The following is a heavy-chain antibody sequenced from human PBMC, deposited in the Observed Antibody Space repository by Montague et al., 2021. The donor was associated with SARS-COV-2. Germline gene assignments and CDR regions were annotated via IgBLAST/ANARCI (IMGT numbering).Heavy chain of an antibody. CDR1: AGSISTNSYY. CDR2: ISYSGST. D-gene: IGHD3-10*01. J-gene: IGHJ5*02. Sequence: SETLSLTCTVSAGSISTNSYYWAWIRQPPGKGLEWIGSISYSGSTYFNPSLESRLTMSVDTSKNHFSLKLSSVTAADTAVYYCARLWDFYGSVSYKNSWFDPWGQGTRVTVSS. V-gene: IGHV4-39*02. CDR3: ARLWDFYGSVSYKNSWFDP.